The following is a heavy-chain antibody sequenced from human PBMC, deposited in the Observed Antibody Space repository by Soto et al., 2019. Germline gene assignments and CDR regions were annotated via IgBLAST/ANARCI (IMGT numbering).Heavy chain of an antibody. D-gene: IGHD1-26*01. CDR1: GFTFSSYS. J-gene: IGHJ4*02. CDR2: ISSSSSTI. CDR3: ARDKWAVGATLGPLPFDY. V-gene: IGHV3-48*02. Sequence: PGGSLRLSCAASGFTFSSYSMNWVRQAPGKGLEWVSYISSSSSTIYYADPVKGRFTISRDNAKNSLYLQMNSLRDEDTAVYYCARDKWAVGATLGPLPFDYWGQGTLVTVSS.